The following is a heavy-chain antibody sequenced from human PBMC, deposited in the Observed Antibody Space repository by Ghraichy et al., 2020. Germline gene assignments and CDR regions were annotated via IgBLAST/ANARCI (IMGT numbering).Heavy chain of an antibody. D-gene: IGHD3-22*01. CDR2: IKKDGSER. CDR3: ARGQYYYDRGY. Sequence: GGSLRLSCEVSGFSISRYWMSWVRQAPGKGLEWVANIKKDGSERDYVDSVKGRFTISRDNAKNSLHLQMNRLRCEDTAVYYCARGQYYYDRGYWGKGTLVTVSS. CDR1: GFSISRYW. J-gene: IGHJ4*02. V-gene: IGHV3-7*04.